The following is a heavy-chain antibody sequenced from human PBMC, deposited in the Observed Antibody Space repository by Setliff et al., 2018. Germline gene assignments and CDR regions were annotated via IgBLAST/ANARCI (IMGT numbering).Heavy chain of an antibody. CDR1: GFTFSRYG. V-gene: IGHV3-30*02. Sequence: PGESLKISCAASGFTFSRYGMHWVRQPPGKGLEWVAVIRFDGTNKYYADSVKGRFTISRDNSRNTLFLQMNSLRAEDTGVYYCAKDTHYYASSGYYCFDYWGQGTLVTVSS. CDR3: AKDTHYYASSGYYCFDY. J-gene: IGHJ4*02. CDR2: IRFDGTNK. D-gene: IGHD3-22*01.